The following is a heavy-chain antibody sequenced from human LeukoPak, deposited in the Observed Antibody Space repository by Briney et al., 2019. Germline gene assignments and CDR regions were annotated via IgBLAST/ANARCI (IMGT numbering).Heavy chain of an antibody. D-gene: IGHD3-22*01. J-gene: IGHJ4*02. Sequence: GSLRLSCAASGFTFSSYAMSWVRQAPGKGLEWIGYIYYSGSTNYNPSLKSRVTISVDTSKNQFSLKLSSVTAADTAVYYCARAMIVEEGFDYWGQGTLVTVSS. CDR1: GFTFSSYA. V-gene: IGHV4-59*01. CDR2: IYYSGST. CDR3: ARAMIVEEGFDY.